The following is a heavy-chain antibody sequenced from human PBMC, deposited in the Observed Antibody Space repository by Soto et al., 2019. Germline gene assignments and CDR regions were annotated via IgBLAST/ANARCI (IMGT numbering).Heavy chain of an antibody. CDR2: IHYRGST. J-gene: IGHJ4*02. CDR3: ARGLGYYFDS. CDR1: GGSISSSSYF. Sequence: ETLSLTCTVSGGSISSSSYFWGWIRQPPGKGLEWIGNIHYRGSTYYNASLKSRVTISVDTSKNHFSLKLSSVTAADSAVYSCARGLGYYFDSWGQGMLVTVSS. D-gene: IGHD5-12*01. V-gene: IGHV4-39*01.